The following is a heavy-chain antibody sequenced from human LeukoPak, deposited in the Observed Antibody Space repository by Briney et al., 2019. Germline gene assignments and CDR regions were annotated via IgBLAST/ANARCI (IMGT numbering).Heavy chain of an antibody. CDR3: ARQSRDGSKTRGYYFDY. CDR2: IYPAGSDT. V-gene: IGHV5-51*01. CDR1: GYIFTHYW. Sequence: GESLKTSCQYSGYIFTHYWIGWVRRMPGKDLESMGIIYPAGSDTTYSPSFQGQVTISADKTISTVYLQWSSLKASDTAMYYCARQSRDGSKTRGYYFDYWGQGTLVTVSS. D-gene: IGHD3-10*01. J-gene: IGHJ4*02.